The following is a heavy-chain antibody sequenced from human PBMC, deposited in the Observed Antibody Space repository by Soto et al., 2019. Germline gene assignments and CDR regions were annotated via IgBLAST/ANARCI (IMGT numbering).Heavy chain of an antibody. CDR2: ISGSGGST. CDR1: GFTLSTYG. V-gene: IGHV3-23*01. Sequence: EVQLLESGGGLVQPGGSLRLSCAASGFTLSTYGMSWVRQAPGKGLQWVSSISGSGGSTYYADSVKGRFTISRDKSKNTLFLQMNSLRAEDRAVYYGAKGGGPYYYYYMDVWGKGTTVTVSS. D-gene: IGHD3-16*01. J-gene: IGHJ6*03. CDR3: AKGGGPYYYYYMDV.